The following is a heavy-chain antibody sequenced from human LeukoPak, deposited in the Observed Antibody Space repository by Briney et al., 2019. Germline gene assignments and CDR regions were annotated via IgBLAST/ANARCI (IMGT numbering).Heavy chain of an antibody. D-gene: IGHD2-8*02. CDR2: ISWNSGSI. J-gene: IGHJ4*02. CDR1: GFTFDDYA. CDR3: ARDRTGVFDY. Sequence: PGGSLRLSCAASGFTFDDYAMHWVRQAPGKGLEWVSGISWNSGSIGYADSVKGRFTISRDNAKNSLYLQMNSLRAEDTAVYYCARDRTGVFDYWGQGTLVTVSS. V-gene: IGHV3-9*01.